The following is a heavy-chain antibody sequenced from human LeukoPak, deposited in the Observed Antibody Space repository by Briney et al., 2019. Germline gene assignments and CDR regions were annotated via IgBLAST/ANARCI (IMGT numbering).Heavy chain of an antibody. CDR3: ARFLGTTSYDF. J-gene: IGHJ4*02. CDR2: IDWNDDK. D-gene: IGHD1-1*01. Sequence: SGPTLVNPTQTLTLTCSFSGFSLSTSGMCVSWIRQPPGKALEWLARIDWNDDKYLNTSLQTRLTISKDTSRNQVVLTMTNMDLVDTATNYCARFLGTTSYDFWGQGTLVTVSS. CDR1: GFSLSTSGMC. V-gene: IGHV2-70*11.